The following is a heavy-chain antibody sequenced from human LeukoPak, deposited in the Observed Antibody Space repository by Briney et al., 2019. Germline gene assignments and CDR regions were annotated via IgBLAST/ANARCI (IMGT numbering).Heavy chain of an antibody. Sequence: SETLSLTCAVSGGSISSGGYSWSWIRQPPGKDLEWIGYIYHSGSTYYNPSLKSRVTISVDRPNNQFSLKLSSVTAADTAVYYCARTTYDSSGSGAFDIWGQGTMVTVPS. CDR3: ARTTYDSSGSGAFDI. D-gene: IGHD3-22*01. J-gene: IGHJ3*02. V-gene: IGHV4-30-2*01. CDR2: IYHSGST. CDR1: GGSISSGGYS.